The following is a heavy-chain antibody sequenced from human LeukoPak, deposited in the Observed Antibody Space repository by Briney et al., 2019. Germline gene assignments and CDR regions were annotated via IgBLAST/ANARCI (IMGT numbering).Heavy chain of an antibody. CDR3: ARPQGGRQLWLHFDY. Sequence: GGSLRLSCAASGFTFSNYAIHWVRQAPGKGLEWVAVISYDGNNKYYADSVKGRFTISRDSSKNTLYLQMNSLRAEDTAVYYCARPQGGRQLWLHFDYWGQGTLVTVSS. D-gene: IGHD5-18*01. CDR1: GFTFSNYA. J-gene: IGHJ4*02. CDR2: ISYDGNNK. V-gene: IGHV3-30-3*01.